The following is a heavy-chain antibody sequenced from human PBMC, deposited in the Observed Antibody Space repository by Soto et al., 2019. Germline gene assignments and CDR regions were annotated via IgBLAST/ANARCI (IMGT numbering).Heavy chain of an antibody. CDR1: GFTFSSYG. CDR3: AKPEGEWELPESWFDP. Sequence: RLSCAASGFTFSSYGMHWVRQAPGKGLEWVAVISYDGSNKYYADSVKGRFTISRDNSKNTLYLQMNSLRAEDTAVYYCAKPEGEWELPESWFDPWGQGTLVTVSS. J-gene: IGHJ5*02. D-gene: IGHD1-26*01. V-gene: IGHV3-30*18. CDR2: ISYDGSNK.